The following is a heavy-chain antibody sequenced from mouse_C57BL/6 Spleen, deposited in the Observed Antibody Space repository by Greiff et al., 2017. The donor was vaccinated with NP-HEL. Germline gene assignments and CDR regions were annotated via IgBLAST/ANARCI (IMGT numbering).Heavy chain of an antibody. CDR2: IHPNSGST. V-gene: IGHV1-64*01. CDR1: GYTFTSYW. J-gene: IGHJ2*01. D-gene: IGHD1-1*01. Sequence: QVQLKESGAELVKPGASVKLSCKASGYTFTSYWMHWVKQRPGQGLEWIGMIHPNSGSTNYNEKFKSKATLTVDKSSSTAYMQLSSLTSEDSAVYYCARSLYYYGSGGYFDYWGQGTTLTVSS. CDR3: ARSLYYYGSGGYFDY.